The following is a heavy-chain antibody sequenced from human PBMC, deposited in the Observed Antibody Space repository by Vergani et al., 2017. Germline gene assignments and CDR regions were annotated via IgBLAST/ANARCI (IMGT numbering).Heavy chain of an antibody. Sequence: QVQLQESGPGVVRPSGTLSLKCSVSGYSISGGYYWAWLRQTPGKGLEWIGQIYHSGVTHYNPSFKSRVTMSVAASKNQFSLELDSVTAAYTAIYYCARTPPANDAPAWFAPWGRGIRVTVSS. CDR2: IYHSGVT. CDR3: ARTPPANDAPAWFAP. J-gene: IGHJ5*02. V-gene: IGHV4-38-2*02. D-gene: IGHD2-15*01. CDR1: GYSISGGYY.